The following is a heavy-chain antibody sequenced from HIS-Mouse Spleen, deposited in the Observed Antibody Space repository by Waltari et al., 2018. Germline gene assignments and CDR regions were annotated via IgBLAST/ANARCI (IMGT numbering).Heavy chain of an antibody. Sequence: QVQLVQSGAEVKKPGASVKVSCKASGYTSTSYDINWVRQATGQGLAWMVWVNPNSGNTGYAQKFQGRVTMTRNTSISTAYMELSSLRSEDTAVYYCARVYYDFWSGYYYWGQGTLVTVSS. CDR3: ARVYYDFWSGYYY. CDR1: GYTSTSYD. J-gene: IGHJ4*02. D-gene: IGHD3-3*01. V-gene: IGHV1-8*01. CDR2: VNPNSGNT.